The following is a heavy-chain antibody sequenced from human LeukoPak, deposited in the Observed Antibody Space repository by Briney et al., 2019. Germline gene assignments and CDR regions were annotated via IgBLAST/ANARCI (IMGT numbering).Heavy chain of an antibody. CDR1: GYTFTSYG. Sequence: ASVKVSCKASGYTFTSYGISWVRQAPGQGLEWMGWISAYNGNTNYAQKLQGRVTMTTDPSTSTAYMELRGLRSDDTAVYYCARDLRSGSSTFPTHWFDPWGQGTLVTVSS. J-gene: IGHJ5*02. CDR2: ISAYNGNT. V-gene: IGHV1-18*01. CDR3: ARDLRSGSSTFPTHWFDP. D-gene: IGHD2-15*01.